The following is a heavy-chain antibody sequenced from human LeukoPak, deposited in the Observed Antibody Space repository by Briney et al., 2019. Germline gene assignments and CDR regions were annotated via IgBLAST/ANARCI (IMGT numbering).Heavy chain of an antibody. D-gene: IGHD3-10*01. Sequence: GGSLRLSCAASGFTFSNAWMSWVRQAPGKGLEWVGRIKSKTDGGTTDYAAPVKGRFTISREDSKNTLYLQMNSLKTEDTAVYYCTTDSPYGSGSYYNVLTETPFDYWGQGTLVTVSS. CDR2: IKSKTDGGTT. CDR3: TTDSPYGSGSYYNVLTETPFDY. V-gene: IGHV3-15*01. J-gene: IGHJ4*02. CDR1: GFTFSNAW.